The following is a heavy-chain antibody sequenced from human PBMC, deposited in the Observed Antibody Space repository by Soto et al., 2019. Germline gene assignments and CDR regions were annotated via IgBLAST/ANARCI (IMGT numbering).Heavy chain of an antibody. D-gene: IGHD5-18*01. J-gene: IGHJ4*02. CDR2: ISYDGSNK. CDR3: AKGRWIQPWALSGY. CDR1: GFTFSSYG. Sequence: GGSLRLSCAASGFTFSSYGMHWVRQAPGKGLEWVAVISYDGSNKYYADSVKGRFTISRDNSKNTLYLQMNSLRAEDTAVYYCAKGRWIQPWALSGYWGQGTLVTVS. V-gene: IGHV3-30*18.